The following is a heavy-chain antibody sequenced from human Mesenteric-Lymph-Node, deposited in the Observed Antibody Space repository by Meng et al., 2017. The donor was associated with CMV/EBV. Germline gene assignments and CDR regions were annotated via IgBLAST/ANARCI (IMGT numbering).Heavy chain of an antibody. D-gene: IGHD6-13*01. J-gene: IGHJ4*02. CDR2: INPNSGDT. CDR1: GYTFTGYY. Sequence: ASVKVSCKASGYTFTGYYIYWVRQAPGQGLEWMGWINPNSGDTGYPQKFQGRVTMTRDTSISTAYMELSRLRSDDTAVFYCARGPRLNPYRSSWYYFDYWGQGTLVTVSS. V-gene: IGHV1-2*02. CDR3: ARGPRLNPYRSSWYYFDY.